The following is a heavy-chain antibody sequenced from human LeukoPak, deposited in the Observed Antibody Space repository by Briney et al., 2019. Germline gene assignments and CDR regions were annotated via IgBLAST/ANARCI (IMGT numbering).Heavy chain of an antibody. CDR3: AKVEGYYDSSGYSYYFDY. V-gene: IGHV3-30*18. CDR2: ISYDGSNK. D-gene: IGHD3-22*01. J-gene: IGHJ4*02. Sequence: GGSLRLSCAGSGFTFSTYWMTWVRQAPGKGLEWVAVISYDGSNKYYADSVKGRFTISRDNSKNTLYLQMNSLRAEETAVYYCAKVEGYYDSSGYSYYFDYWGQGTLVTVSS. CDR1: GFTFSTYW.